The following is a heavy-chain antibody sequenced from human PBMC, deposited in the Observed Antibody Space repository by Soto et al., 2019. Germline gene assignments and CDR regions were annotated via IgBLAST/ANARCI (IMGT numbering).Heavy chain of an antibody. Sequence: PGGSLRLSCAASGFTFSSYGMHWVRQAPGKGLEWVAVIWYDGSNKYYADSVKGRFTISRDNSRNTLYLQMNSLRVEDTAVYYCARVTRPFVPRSNFDYWGQGTLVTVSS. CDR1: GFTFSSYG. D-gene: IGHD2-15*01. CDR3: ARVTRPFVPRSNFDY. J-gene: IGHJ4*02. CDR2: IWYDGSNK. V-gene: IGHV3-33*01.